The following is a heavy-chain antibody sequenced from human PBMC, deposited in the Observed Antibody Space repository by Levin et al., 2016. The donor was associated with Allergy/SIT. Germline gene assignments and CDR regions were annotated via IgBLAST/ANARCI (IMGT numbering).Heavy chain of an antibody. CDR3: ARSHRLYYDFWSGSSPHFDY. D-gene: IGHD3-3*01. J-gene: IGHJ4*02. V-gene: IGHV4-31*11. Sequence: LRLSCAVYGGSFSGYYWSWIRQHPGKGLEWIGYIYYSGSTYYNPSLKSRVTISVDTSKNQFSLKLSSVTAADTAVYYCARSHRLYYDFWSGSSPHFDYWGQGTLVTVSS. CDR1: GGSFSGYY. CDR2: IYYSGST.